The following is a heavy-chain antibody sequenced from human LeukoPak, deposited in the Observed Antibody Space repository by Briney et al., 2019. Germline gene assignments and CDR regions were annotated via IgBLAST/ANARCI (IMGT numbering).Heavy chain of an antibody. Sequence: GGSLRLSCTASGFTFSNAWMSWVRQAPGKGLEWVGRIKSKTDGGTTDYAAPVQGRFTISRDDSKNTLYLQMNSLKTEDTAVYYCTTGPRYCSSTSCYDPPLYWGQGTLVTLSS. V-gene: IGHV3-15*01. CDR3: TTGPRYCSSTSCYDPPLY. CDR2: IKSKTDGGTT. CDR1: GFTFSNAW. J-gene: IGHJ4*02. D-gene: IGHD2-2*01.